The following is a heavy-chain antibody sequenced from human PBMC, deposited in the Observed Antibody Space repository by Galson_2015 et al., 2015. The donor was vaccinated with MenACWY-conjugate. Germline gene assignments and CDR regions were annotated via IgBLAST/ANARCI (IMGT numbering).Heavy chain of an antibody. Sequence: QSGAEVKKPGESLRISCQGSGYSFTSYWISWVRQMPGKGLEWMGRIDPTDSYTNYSPSFQGHVTISIDKSISTAYSQWSSLKASDTATYYCARHKGTWYFDLWGRGTLVTVSS. J-gene: IGHJ2*01. CDR3: ARHKGTWYFDL. CDR1: GYSFTSYW. CDR2: IDPTDSYT. V-gene: IGHV5-10-1*01.